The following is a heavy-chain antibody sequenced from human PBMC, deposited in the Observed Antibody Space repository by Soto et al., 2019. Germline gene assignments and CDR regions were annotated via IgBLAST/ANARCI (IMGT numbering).Heavy chain of an antibody. CDR2: IYYSGST. Sequence: SETLSLTCTVSGGSINSSSYYCGLIRQPPGKGLEWLGSIYYSGSTYYYPYLKSRVTISVDTTKNQCYLQGSSGTAPITAVYYCARDAVHSSSFTDCWGQGTLVTVAS. J-gene: IGHJ4*02. CDR3: ARDAVHSSSFTDC. V-gene: IGHV4-39*02. CDR1: GGSINSSSYY. D-gene: IGHD6-13*01.